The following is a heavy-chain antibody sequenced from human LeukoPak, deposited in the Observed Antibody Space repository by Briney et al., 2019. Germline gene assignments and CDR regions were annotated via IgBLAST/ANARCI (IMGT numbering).Heavy chain of an antibody. CDR3: ARDEAFPDYFLSPKEYGMDV. V-gene: IGHV3-21*01. J-gene: IGHJ6*02. CDR2: ISSSSSYI. CDR1: GFTFSSYS. D-gene: IGHD2/OR15-2a*01. Sequence: PGGSLRLSCAASGFTFSSYSMNWVRQAPGKGLEWVSSISSSSSYIYYADSVKGRFTISRDNAKNSLYLQMNSLRAEDTAVYYCARDEAFPDYFLSPKEYGMDVWGQGTTVTVSS.